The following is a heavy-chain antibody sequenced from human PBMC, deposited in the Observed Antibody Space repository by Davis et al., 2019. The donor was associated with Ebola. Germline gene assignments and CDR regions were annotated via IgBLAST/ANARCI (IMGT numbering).Heavy chain of an antibody. CDR2: IGTAGDT. J-gene: IGHJ5*02. CDR1: GFTFSSYD. V-gene: IGHV3-13*01. CDR3: ARGSSGA. Sequence: GESLKISCAASGFTFSSYDMHWVRQATGKGLEWVSAIGTAGDTYYPGSVKGRFTISRENAKNSLYLQMNSLRAEDTAVYYCARGSSGAWGQGTLVTVSS.